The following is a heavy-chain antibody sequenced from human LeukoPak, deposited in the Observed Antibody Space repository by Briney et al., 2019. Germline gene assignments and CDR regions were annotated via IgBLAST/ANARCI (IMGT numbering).Heavy chain of an antibody. J-gene: IGHJ3*02. CDR1: GYTFTSYY. D-gene: IGHD3-16*01. CDR3: ARGRLYDYVWGMRAGDAFDI. Sequence: ASVKVSCKASGYTFTSYYMHWVRQAPGQGLEWMGIINPSGGSTSYAQKFQGRVTMTRDTSTSTVYMELSSLRSEDTAVYYCARGRLYDYVWGMRAGDAFDIWGQGTMVTVSS. V-gene: IGHV1-46*03. CDR2: INPSGGST.